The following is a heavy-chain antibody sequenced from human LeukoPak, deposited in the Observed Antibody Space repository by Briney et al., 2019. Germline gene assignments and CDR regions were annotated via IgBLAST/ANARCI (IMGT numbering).Heavy chain of an antibody. CDR2: SNPSGGIT. CDR1: GYTFTSYF. D-gene: IGHD6-6*01. J-gene: IGHJ2*01. Sequence: ASVKVSCKASGYTFTSYFMHWGRQPPGQGLEWMGISNPSGGITKIAHKFQGRVTMTRETYTSTHYIDVSRLRAGDTPMCYCERVDTRRTKDWSFDLWGRGTLVTVSS. CDR3: ERVDTRRTKDWSFDL. V-gene: IGHV1-46*01.